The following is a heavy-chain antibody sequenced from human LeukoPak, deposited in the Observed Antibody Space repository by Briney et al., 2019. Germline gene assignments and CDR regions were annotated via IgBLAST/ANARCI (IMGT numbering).Heavy chain of an antibody. CDR3: ARSSPGIAAAGTNY. CDR2: IKQDGSEK. CDR1: GFTFSSYW. Sequence: GGPLRLSCAASGFTFSSYWMSGVRQAPGKGREGVANIKQDGSEKYYVDSVKGRFTISRDNAKNSLYLQMNSLRAEDTAVYYCARSSPGIAAAGTNYWGQGTLVTVPP. J-gene: IGHJ4*02. D-gene: IGHD6-13*01. V-gene: IGHV3-7*01.